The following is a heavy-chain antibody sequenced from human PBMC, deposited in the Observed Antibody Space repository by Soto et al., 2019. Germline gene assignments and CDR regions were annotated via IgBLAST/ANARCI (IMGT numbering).Heavy chain of an antibody. V-gene: IGHV4-39*07. D-gene: IGHD6-13*01. J-gene: IGHJ4*02. CDR3: ARSLRYSSSHAQPENDY. Sequence: SETLSLTCTVSGGSISSSSYYWGWIRQPPGKGLEWIGNIYHSGSTYYNPSLKSRVTISVDTSKNQFSLKLSSVTAADTAVYYCARSLRYSSSHAQPENDYRGQGTLVTVSS. CDR1: GGSISSSSYY. CDR2: IYHSGST.